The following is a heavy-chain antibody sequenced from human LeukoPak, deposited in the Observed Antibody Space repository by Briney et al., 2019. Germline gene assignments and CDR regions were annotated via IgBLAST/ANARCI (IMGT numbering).Heavy chain of an antibody. V-gene: IGHV1-24*01. D-gene: IGHD5-12*01. Sequence: GASVKVSCKVSRYTLTELSMHWVRQAPGKGLEWMGGFDPEDGETIYAQKFQGRVTMTEDTSTDTAYMELSSLRSGDTAVYYCATIFSTNSGYAFAFDIWGQGTMVTVSS. CDR3: ATIFSTNSGYAFAFDI. J-gene: IGHJ3*02. CDR2: FDPEDGET. CDR1: RYTLTELS.